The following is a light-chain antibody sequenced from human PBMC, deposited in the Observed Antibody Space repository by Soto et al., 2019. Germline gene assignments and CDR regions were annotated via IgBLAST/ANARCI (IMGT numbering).Light chain of an antibody. CDR3: SSYTSSSTLV. CDR1: SXDVGGYNY. V-gene: IGLV2-14*01. Sequence: QSVLTQPASVSGSPGQSITISCTGTSXDVGGYNYVSWYQQHPGKAPKLMIYEVSNRPSGVSNRFSGSKSGNTASLTISGLQAEDEADYYCSSYTSSSTLVFGTGTKVTLL. CDR2: EVS. J-gene: IGLJ1*01.